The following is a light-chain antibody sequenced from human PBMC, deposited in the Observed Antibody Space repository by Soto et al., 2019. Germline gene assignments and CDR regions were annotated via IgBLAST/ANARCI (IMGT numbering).Light chain of an antibody. J-gene: IGKJ1*01. Sequence: GDRVTITCLASQSIGDSLAWYQQRPGIAPKLLIYMASTLNTGVPARLSGSGSGTEFTLSIYSLQPDDFATYYCQQYYTSSQWTFGQGTKVDI. V-gene: IGKV1-5*03. CDR1: QSIGDS. CDR3: QQYYTSSQWT. CDR2: MAS.